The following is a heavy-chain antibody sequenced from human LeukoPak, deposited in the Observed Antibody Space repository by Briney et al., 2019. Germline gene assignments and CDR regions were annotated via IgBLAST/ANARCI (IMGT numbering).Heavy chain of an antibody. D-gene: IGHD6-13*01. CDR3: ARESAAAMDV. V-gene: IGHV1-2*02. CDR2: INPNSGGT. J-gene: IGHJ6*04. Sequence: ASVKVSCKASGYTFTGYYMHWVRQAPGQGLEWMGWINPNSGGTNYAQKFQGRVTMTRDMSTSTVYMELSSLRSEDTAVYYCARESAAAMDVWGKGTTVTVSS. CDR1: GYTFTGYY.